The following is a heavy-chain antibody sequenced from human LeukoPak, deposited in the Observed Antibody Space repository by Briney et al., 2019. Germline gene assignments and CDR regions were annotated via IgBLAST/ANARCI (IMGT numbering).Heavy chain of an antibody. CDR3: AKDLYGDSVPLFDY. V-gene: IGHV3-30*18. D-gene: IGHD4-17*01. CDR2: ISYDGSNK. Sequence: PGRSLRLSCAASGFTFSSYGMHWVRQAPGKGLEWVAVISYDGSNKYYADSVKGRFTISRDNSKNTLYLQMNSLRAEDKAVYYCAKDLYGDSVPLFDYWGQGTLVTVSS. J-gene: IGHJ4*02. CDR1: GFTFSSYG.